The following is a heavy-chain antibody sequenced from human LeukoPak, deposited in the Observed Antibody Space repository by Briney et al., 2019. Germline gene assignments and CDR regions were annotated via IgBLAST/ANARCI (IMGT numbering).Heavy chain of an antibody. J-gene: IGHJ4*02. Sequence: AGGSLRLSCAASGFTFSSYSMSWVRQAPGKGLEWVSGTSDRGDYTYYADSVKGRFTISRDTSKKTLFLQMNSLGVDDTAIYYCAKEIRPNDHWGQGTLVIVSS. V-gene: IGHV3-23*01. CDR1: GFTFSSYS. CDR2: TSDRGDYT. CDR3: AKEIRPNDH. D-gene: IGHD3-16*01.